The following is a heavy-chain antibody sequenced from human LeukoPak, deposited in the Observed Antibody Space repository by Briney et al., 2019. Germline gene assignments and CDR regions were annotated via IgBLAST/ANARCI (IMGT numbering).Heavy chain of an antibody. CDR1: GGTFSSYA. V-gene: IGHV1-69*06. J-gene: IGHJ3*02. CDR3: AAAVPVAMNAFDI. Sequence: SVKVSCKASGGTFSSYAISWVRQAPGQGLEWMGGIIPIFGTANYAQKFQGRVTITADKSTSTAYMELSSLRSEDTAVYYCAAAVPVAMNAFDIWGQGTMVTVSS. D-gene: IGHD2-2*01. CDR2: IIPIFGTA.